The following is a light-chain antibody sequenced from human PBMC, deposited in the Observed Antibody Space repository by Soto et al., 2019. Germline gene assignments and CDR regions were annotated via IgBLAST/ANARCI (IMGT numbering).Light chain of an antibody. Sequence: QSALTQPPSASGSAGQSVTISCTGPTNGVGGFNYVSWYQQHPGRVPKLIIYEVDKRPSGVPDRFSGSKSGNTASLTVSGLQADDEAHYYCTSYAGNSNYVFGTGTKLTVL. CDR3: TSYAGNSNYV. CDR2: EVD. CDR1: TNGVGGFNY. J-gene: IGLJ1*01. V-gene: IGLV2-8*01.